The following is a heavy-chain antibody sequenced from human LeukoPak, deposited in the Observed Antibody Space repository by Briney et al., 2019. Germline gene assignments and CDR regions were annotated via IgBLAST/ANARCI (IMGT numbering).Heavy chain of an antibody. CDR1: GFTFSSYD. J-gene: IGHJ4*02. V-gene: IGHV3-48*03. CDR3: ARRFGY. CDR2: ISSSGNTI. Sequence: GGSLTLSCASSGFTFSSYDMHWVRHPPEKGLEWVSYISSSGNTIYYADSVKGRFTISRDSAKNSLYLQMNSLRVEDTAVYYCARRFGYWGQGTLVTVSS.